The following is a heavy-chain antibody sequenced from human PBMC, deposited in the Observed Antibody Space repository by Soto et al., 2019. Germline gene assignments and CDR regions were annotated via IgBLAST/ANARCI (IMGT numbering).Heavy chain of an antibody. V-gene: IGHV1-18*01. CDR3: ARDRPTSSIRARDYYYAMDV. J-gene: IGHJ6*02. D-gene: IGHD6-6*01. CDR2: ISTYNGNT. Sequence: QVQLVQSGAEVKKPGASVKVSCKASGYSFITYGISWVRQAPGQGLEWMGWISTYNGNTNYAQKLQGRITMTTDTSTTTGYRELRRLRSDDTAVYYCARDRPTSSIRARDYYYAMDVWGQGTTVTVSS. CDR1: GYSFITYG.